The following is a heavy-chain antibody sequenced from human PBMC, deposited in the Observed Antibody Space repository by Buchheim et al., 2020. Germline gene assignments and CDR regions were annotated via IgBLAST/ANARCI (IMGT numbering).Heavy chain of an antibody. CDR1: GFTFSDYY. J-gene: IGHJ6*02. CDR2: ISSSSSYT. Sequence: QVQLVESGGGLVKPGGSLRLSCAASGFTFSDYYMSWIRQAPGKGLEWVSYISSSSSYTKYADSVKGRFTISRENAKKAVYLQMNSLRAEDTAVYYCARTLGRGIAAAGNYYYYGMDVWGQGTT. V-gene: IGHV3-11*05. CDR3: ARTLGRGIAAAGNYYYYGMDV. D-gene: IGHD6-13*01.